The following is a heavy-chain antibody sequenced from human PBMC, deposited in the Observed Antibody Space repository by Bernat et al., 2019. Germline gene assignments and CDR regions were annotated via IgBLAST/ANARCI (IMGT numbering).Heavy chain of an antibody. V-gene: IGHV3-30-3*01. CDR1: GFTFSSYA. J-gene: IGHJ4*02. CDR3: AREDFGKPGIDY. Sequence: QVQLVESGGGLVQPGGSLRLSCAASGFTFSSYAMHWVRQAPGKGLEWVAVISYDGSNKYYADSVKGRFTISRDNSKNTLYLQMNSLRAEDTAVYYCAREDFGKPGIDYWGQGTLVTVSS. CDR2: ISYDGSNK. D-gene: IGHD1-14*01.